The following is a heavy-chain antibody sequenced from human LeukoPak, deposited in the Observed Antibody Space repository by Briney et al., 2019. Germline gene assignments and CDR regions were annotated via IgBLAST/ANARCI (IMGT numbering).Heavy chain of an antibody. V-gene: IGHV1-2*02. CDR2: INPNSGGT. CDR1: GYRFSASS. Sequence: ASVKVSCKASGYRFSASSMHWVRQAPGQGLEWMGWINPNSGGTNYAQKFQGRVTMTRDTSISTAYMELSRLRSDDTAVYYCARDAGVVVPAAITLDWFDPWGQGTLVTVSS. D-gene: IGHD2-2*02. J-gene: IGHJ5*02. CDR3: ARDAGVVVPAAITLDWFDP.